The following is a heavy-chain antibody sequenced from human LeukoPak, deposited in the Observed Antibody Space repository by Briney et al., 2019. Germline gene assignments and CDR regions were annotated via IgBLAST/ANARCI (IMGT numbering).Heavy chain of an antibody. V-gene: IGHV4-39*07. CDR3: ARGFNSYYDILTGPLNWFDP. Sequence: TSETLSLTCTVSGGSISSSSYYWGWIRQPPGKGLEWIGSIYYSGSTYYNPSPKSRVTISVDTSKNQFSLKLSSVTAADTAVYYCARGFNSYYDILTGPLNWFDPWGQGTLVTVSS. J-gene: IGHJ5*02. D-gene: IGHD3-9*01. CDR1: GGSISSSSYY. CDR2: IYYSGST.